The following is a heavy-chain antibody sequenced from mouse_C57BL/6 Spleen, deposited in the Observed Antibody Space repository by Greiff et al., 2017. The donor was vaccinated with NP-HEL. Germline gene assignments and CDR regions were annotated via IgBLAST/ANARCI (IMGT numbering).Heavy chain of an antibody. CDR3: ARQGGQLRPHYFDY. V-gene: IGHV5-6*01. CDR2: ISSGGSYT. D-gene: IGHD3-2*02. Sequence: EVQRVESGGDLVKPGGSLKLSCAASGFTFSSYGMSWVRQTPDKRLEWVATISSGGSYTYYPDSVKGRFTISRDNAKNTLYLQMSSLKSEDTAMYYCARQGGQLRPHYFDYWGQGTTLTVSS. CDR1: GFTFSSYG. J-gene: IGHJ2*01.